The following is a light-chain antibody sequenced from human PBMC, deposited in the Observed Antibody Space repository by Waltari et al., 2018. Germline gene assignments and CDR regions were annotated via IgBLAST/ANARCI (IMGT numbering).Light chain of an antibody. CDR3: QQSYSTLPYT. Sequence: DIQMTQSPSSLSASVGDRVTITCRASKSISSYLNWYQQKPGKAPKLLIYAASSLQSGVASRFSGSGSGTDFTLTISSLRPEDFATYYCQQSYSTLPYTFGQGTKLEIK. CDR2: AAS. V-gene: IGKV1-39*01. J-gene: IGKJ2*01. CDR1: KSISSY.